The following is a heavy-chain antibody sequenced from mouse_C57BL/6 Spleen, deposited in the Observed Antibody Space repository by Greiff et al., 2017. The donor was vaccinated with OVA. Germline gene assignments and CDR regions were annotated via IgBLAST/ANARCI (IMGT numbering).Heavy chain of an antibody. CDR1: GYAFSSYW. Sequence: VQLQQSGAELVKPGASVKISCKASGYAFSSYWMNWVKQRPGKGLEWIGQIYPGDGDTNYNGKFKGKATLTADKSSSTAYMQLSSLTSEDSAVYFCASSRNYDDWFAYWGQGTLVTVSA. D-gene: IGHD2-4*01. CDR2: IYPGDGDT. CDR3: ASSRNYDDWFAY. V-gene: IGHV1-80*01. J-gene: IGHJ3*01.